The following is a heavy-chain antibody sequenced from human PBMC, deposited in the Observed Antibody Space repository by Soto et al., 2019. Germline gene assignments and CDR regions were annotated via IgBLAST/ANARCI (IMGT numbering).Heavy chain of an antibody. V-gene: IGHV3-30*04. Sequence: GGSLRLSCAASGFTFNTYPMHWVRQAPGKGLEWVAVISYDGKQTYYADSVKGRFTISKDKSKRTLFLQMNGLRVDDTAVYYCARDGWGSNWYFDLWGRGTLVTVS. J-gene: IGHJ2*01. CDR1: GFTFNTYP. D-gene: IGHD3-16*01. CDR2: ISYDGKQT. CDR3: ARDGWGSNWYFDL.